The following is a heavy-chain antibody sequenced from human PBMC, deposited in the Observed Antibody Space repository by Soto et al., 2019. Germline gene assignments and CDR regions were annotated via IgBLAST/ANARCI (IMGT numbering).Heavy chain of an antibody. CDR3: ARDRDYGSGSYHISYYGMDV. D-gene: IGHD3-10*01. CDR2: IWYDGSNK. CDR1: GFTFSSYG. Sequence: GGSVRLSCAASGFTFSSYGMHWVRQAPGKGLEWVAVIWYDGSNKYYADSVKGRFTISRDNSKNTLYLQMNSLRAEDTAVYYCARDRDYGSGSYHISYYGMDVWGQGTRVTVSS. J-gene: IGHJ6*02. V-gene: IGHV3-33*01.